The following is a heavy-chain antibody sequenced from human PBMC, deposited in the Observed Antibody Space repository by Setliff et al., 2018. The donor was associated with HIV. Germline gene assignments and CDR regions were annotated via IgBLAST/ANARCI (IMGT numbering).Heavy chain of an antibody. CDR1: GGSASNSRYY. V-gene: IGHV4-39*07. Sequence: PSETLSLTCTVSGGSASNSRYYWAWIRQPPGKGLEYIGSIHYNEKTYYNPSLKSRVTISVDTSKNQFSLKLNSVTAADTAVYYCARVINYYGSGYFDYWGQGTLVTVSS. CDR2: IHYNEKT. J-gene: IGHJ4*02. D-gene: IGHD3-10*01. CDR3: ARVINYYGSGYFDY.